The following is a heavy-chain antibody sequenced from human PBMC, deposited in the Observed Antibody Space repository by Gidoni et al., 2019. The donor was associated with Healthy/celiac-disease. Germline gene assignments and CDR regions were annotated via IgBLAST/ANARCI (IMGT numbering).Heavy chain of an antibody. J-gene: IGHJ4*02. D-gene: IGHD2-15*01. CDR3: VRCSGGSCYSGFDY. CDR1: GFTFSSYS. Sequence: EVQLVESGGGLVKPGGSLRLSCAASGFTFSSYSMNWVRQAPGKGLEWVSSISSSSSYIYYADSVKGRFTISRDNAKNSLYLQMNSLRAEDTAVYYCVRCSGGSCYSGFDYWGQGTLVTVSS. V-gene: IGHV3-21*01. CDR2: ISSSSSYI.